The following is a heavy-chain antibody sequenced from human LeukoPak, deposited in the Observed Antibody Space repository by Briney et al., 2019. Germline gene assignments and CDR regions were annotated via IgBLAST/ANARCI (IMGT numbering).Heavy chain of an antibody. CDR1: GFTVSSYY. J-gene: IGHJ4*02. CDR3: ARAYYDFWSGYYTGYFDY. D-gene: IGHD3-3*01. Sequence: SGGSLRLSCAASGFTVSSYYMTWVRQAPGKGLEWVSVIYSGGSTYYADSVKGRVAISRDNSKNTVFLQMNSVRAEDTAVYYCARAYYDFWSGYYTGYFDYWGQGTLVTVSS. CDR2: IYSGGST. V-gene: IGHV3-66*01.